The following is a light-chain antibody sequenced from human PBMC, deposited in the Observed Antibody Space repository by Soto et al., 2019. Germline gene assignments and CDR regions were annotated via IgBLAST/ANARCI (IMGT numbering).Light chain of an antibody. CDR1: SSDVGNYNL. V-gene: IGLV2-23*02. J-gene: IGLJ1*01. CDR3: CSYAGSSTCV. Sequence: QSVLTQPASVSGSPGQSITTSCTGTSSDVGNYNLVTWYQQHPGKAPKLMIYEVSKRPSRVSNRFSGSKSGKTASLTISGLQAEDEADYYCCSYAGSSTCVFGTGTKVTVL. CDR2: EVS.